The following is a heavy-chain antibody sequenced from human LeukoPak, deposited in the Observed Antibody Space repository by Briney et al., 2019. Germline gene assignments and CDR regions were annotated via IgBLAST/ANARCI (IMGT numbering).Heavy chain of an antibody. V-gene: IGHV1-8*01. Sequence: ASVKDSCKASEYTLNIYDINWVRQATGQGLEWMGWMNPDSGNTGFAQKFQGRVTMTRNTSITTAYMELSSLRSEDMAVYYCAVHLPGDYLDRWGQGTLVTVSS. CDR1: EYTLNIYD. CDR2: MNPDSGNT. CDR3: AVHLPGDYLDR. J-gene: IGHJ4*02.